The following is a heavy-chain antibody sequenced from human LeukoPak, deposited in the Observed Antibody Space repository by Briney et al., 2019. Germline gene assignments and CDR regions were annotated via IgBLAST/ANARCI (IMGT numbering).Heavy chain of an antibody. CDR1: GVTFSSYW. J-gene: IGHJ3*02. D-gene: IGHD3-10*01. Sequence: GGSLRLSCAASGVTFSSYWMSWVRQAPGQGLEWVANIKRDGSEKYYVDSAKGRLTISRDNTENSLYLQMNSLRAEDTAFYYCARARDYGSGRANAFDIWGQGTMVTVSS. CDR3: ARARDYGSGRANAFDI. V-gene: IGHV3-7*05. CDR2: IKRDGSEK.